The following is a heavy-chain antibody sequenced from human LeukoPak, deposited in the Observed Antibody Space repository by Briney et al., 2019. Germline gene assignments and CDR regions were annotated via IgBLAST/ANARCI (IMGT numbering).Heavy chain of an antibody. CDR1: GYTFTSYY. CDR2: INPSGGST. CDR3: ATADSSGYYFDY. J-gene: IGHJ4*02. Sequence: GASVKVSCKASGYTFTSYYMHWVRQAPGQGLEWMGIINPSGGSTSYAQKFQGRVTMTEDTSTDTAYMELSSLRSEDTAVYYCATADSSGYYFDYWAREPWSPSPQ. D-gene: IGHD3-22*01. V-gene: IGHV1-46*01.